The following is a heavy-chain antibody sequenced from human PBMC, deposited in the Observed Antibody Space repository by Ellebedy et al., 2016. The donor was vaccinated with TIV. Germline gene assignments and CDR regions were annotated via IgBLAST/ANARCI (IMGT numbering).Heavy chain of an antibody. CDR1: GFSFSNYA. D-gene: IGHD4-23*01. CDR2: ISHSGGTT. J-gene: IGHJ4*02. CDR3: AKDILRWAFDY. V-gene: IGHV3-23*01. Sequence: GGSLRLSXAASGFSFSNYAMSWVRQAPGKGLEWVSAISHSGGTTYFADSVKGRFTISRDSSKNTLYLQMNTLRAEDTALYYCAKDILRWAFDYWGRGTLVTVSS.